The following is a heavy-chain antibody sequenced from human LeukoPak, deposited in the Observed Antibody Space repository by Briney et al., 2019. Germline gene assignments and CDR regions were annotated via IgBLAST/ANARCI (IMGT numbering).Heavy chain of an antibody. CDR3: ARDVDTAMVPRFDY. Sequence: KPSETLSLTCTVSGGSISSSSSYWGWIRQPPGKGLEWIGSIYYSGSTYYNPSLKSRVTISVDTSKNQFSLKLSSVTAADTAVYYCARDVDTAMVPRFDYWGQGTLVTVSS. J-gene: IGHJ4*02. V-gene: IGHV4-39*02. CDR1: GGSISSSSSY. D-gene: IGHD5-18*01. CDR2: IYYSGST.